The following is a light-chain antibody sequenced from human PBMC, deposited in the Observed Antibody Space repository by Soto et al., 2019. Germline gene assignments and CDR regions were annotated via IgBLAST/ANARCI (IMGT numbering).Light chain of an antibody. V-gene: IGLV1-40*01. CDR2: ANN. Sequence: LTQPPSVSRAPGQRVTIPCTGSSSNIGAGYDVHWYQQLPGAAPKLLIYANNNRPSGVPDRFSGSKSDTSASLAITGLQAEDEADYYCQSYDSSLSRSYVFGTGTKVTVL. J-gene: IGLJ1*01. CDR3: QSYDSSLSRSYV. CDR1: SSNIGAGYD.